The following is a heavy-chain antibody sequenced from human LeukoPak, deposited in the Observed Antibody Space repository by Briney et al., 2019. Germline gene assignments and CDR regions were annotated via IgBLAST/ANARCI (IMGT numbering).Heavy chain of an antibody. J-gene: IGHJ5*02. Sequence: GGSLRLSSAASGFTVSSNYMSWVRQAPGKGLEWASVIYSGGTTYDADSVKGRFTISRDNSKNTLYLQMNSLRVEDTAVYYCAVENSRFRFDPWGQGTLVTVSS. CDR1: GFTVSSNY. CDR3: AVENSRFRFDP. D-gene: IGHD5-24*01. V-gene: IGHV3-66*02. CDR2: IYSGGTT.